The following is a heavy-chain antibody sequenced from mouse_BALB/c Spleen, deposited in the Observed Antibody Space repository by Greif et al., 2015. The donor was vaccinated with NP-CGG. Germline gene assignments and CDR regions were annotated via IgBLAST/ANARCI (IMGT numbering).Heavy chain of an antibody. Sequence: EVKLVESGPSLVKPSQTLSLTCSVTGDSITSGYWNWIRKFPGNKLEYMGYISYSGSTYYNPSLKSRISITRDTSKNXYYLQLNSVTTEDTATYYCARFITTATYAMDYWGQGTSVTVSS. J-gene: IGHJ4*01. V-gene: IGHV3-8*02. CDR1: GDSITSGY. D-gene: IGHD1-2*01. CDR2: ISYSGST. CDR3: ARFITTATYAMDY.